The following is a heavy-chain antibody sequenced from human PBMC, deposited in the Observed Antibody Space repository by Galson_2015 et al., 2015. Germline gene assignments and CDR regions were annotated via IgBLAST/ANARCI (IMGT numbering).Heavy chain of an antibody. J-gene: IGHJ6*02. V-gene: IGHV3-15*01. CDR3: ARDFPLSDFVGINYGMDV. CDR1: GFTFSNAW. CDR2: IKSKTDGGTT. D-gene: IGHD3-22*01. Sequence: SLRLSCAASGFTFSNAWMSWVRQAPGKGLEWVGRIKSKTDGGTTDYAAPVKGRFTISRDDSKNTLYLQMNSLRAEDTAVYYCARDFPLSDFVGINYGMDVWGQGTTVTVSS.